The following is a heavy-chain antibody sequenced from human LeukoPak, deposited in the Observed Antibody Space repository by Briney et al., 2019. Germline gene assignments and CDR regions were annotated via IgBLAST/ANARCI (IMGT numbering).Heavy chain of an antibody. CDR2: IYYSGST. V-gene: IGHV4-59*01. CDR1: GGSISSYY. Sequence: SETLSLTCTVSGGSISSYYWSWIRQPPGKGLEWIGYIYYSGSTNYNPSLKSRVTISVDTSKNQFSLKLSSVTAADTAVYYCARAQGMVRGVIKKAYGMDVWGQGTTVTVSS. J-gene: IGHJ6*02. D-gene: IGHD3-10*01. CDR3: ARAQGMVRGVIKKAYGMDV.